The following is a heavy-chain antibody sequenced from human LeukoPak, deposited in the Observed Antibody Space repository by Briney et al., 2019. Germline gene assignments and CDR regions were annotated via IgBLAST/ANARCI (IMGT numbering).Heavy chain of an antibody. CDR3: AREDNSPLRPGIAAAVSVFDY. V-gene: IGHV4-61*01. J-gene: IGHJ4*02. CDR2: IYYSGST. CDR1: GGSVSSGSYY. Sequence: PSETLSLTCTVSGGSVSSGSYYWSWIRQPPGKGLEWIGYIYYSGSTNYNPSLKSRVTISVDTSKNQFSLKLSSVTAADTAVYYCAREDNSPLRPGIAAAVSVFDYWGQGTLVTVSS. D-gene: IGHD6-13*01.